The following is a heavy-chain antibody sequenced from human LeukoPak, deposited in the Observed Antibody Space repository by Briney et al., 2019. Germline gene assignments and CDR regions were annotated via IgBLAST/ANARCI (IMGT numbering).Heavy chain of an antibody. Sequence: SETLSLTCTVSGGSISSYYWSWIRQPPGKGLEWIGYIYYSGSINYNPSLKSRVTISVDTSKNQFSLKLSSVTAADTAVYYCASSLYYDSSGYYYPLDYWGQGTLVTVSS. D-gene: IGHD3-22*01. CDR2: IYYSGSI. J-gene: IGHJ4*02. CDR1: GGSISSYY. V-gene: IGHV4-59*08. CDR3: ASSLYYDSSGYYYPLDY.